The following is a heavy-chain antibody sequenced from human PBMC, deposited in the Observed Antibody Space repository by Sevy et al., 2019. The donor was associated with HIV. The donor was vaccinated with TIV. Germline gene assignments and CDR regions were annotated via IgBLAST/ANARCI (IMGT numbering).Heavy chain of an antibody. V-gene: IGHV1-18*01. CDR1: GYVFASYG. D-gene: IGHD2-2*02. J-gene: IGHJ5*02. CDR2: ISAYNGNT. CDR3: ASSGYCSSTSCYIGGVLFDP. Sequence: ASVKVSCKAFGYVFASYGISWVRQAPGQGLEWMGWISAYNGNTNYAQKLQGRVTMTTDTSTSTAYMELRSLRSDDTAVYYCASSGYCSSTSCYIGGVLFDPWGQGTLVTVSS.